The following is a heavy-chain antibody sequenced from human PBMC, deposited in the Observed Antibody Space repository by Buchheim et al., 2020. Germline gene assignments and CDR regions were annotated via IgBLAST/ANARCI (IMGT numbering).Heavy chain of an antibody. CDR3: ARSVAAAGTPFDY. CDR1: GYSFTNYW. V-gene: IGHV5-51*03. CDR2: FHPADSDT. Sequence: EVQLVQSGVEVKKPGESLKISCKGSGYSFTNYWIGWVRQMPGKGLEWMGIFHPADSDTRYSPSFRGQLTISGDKSISTAYLQWSSLKASDTAMYYCARSVAAAGTPFDYWGQGTL. J-gene: IGHJ4*02. D-gene: IGHD6-13*01.